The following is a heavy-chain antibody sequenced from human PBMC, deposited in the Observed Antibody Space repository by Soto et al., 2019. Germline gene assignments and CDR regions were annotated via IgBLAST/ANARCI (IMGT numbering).Heavy chain of an antibody. J-gene: IGHJ4*02. D-gene: IGHD6-13*01. V-gene: IGHV3-23*01. CDR1: GFTFSSYA. Sequence: GGSLRLSCAASGFTFSSYAMNWVRQAPGKGLEWVSVISGSDGSTYYADSVKGRFTISRDNSKNTLNLQMNSLRAEDAAVYYCARRSSSWYFGYWGQGTLVTVS. CDR3: ARRSSSWYFGY. CDR2: ISGSDGST.